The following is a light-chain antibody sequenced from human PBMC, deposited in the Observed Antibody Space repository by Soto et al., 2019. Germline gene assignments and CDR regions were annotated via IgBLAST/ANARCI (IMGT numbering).Light chain of an antibody. V-gene: IGKV1-5*01. CDR2: DAS. CDR3: QQYNSYRWT. J-gene: IGKJ1*01. CDR1: QSISSW. Sequence: DIQMTQSPSTLSASVGDRVTITCRASQSISSWLAWYQQKPGKAPKLLIYDASSLASGVPSRFRGSGSGTEFTLTISSLQPDDFATYYCQQYNSYRWTFGQGTKVEIK.